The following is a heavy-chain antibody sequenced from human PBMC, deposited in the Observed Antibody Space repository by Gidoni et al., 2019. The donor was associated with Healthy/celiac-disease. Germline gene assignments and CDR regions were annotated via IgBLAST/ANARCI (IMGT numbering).Heavy chain of an antibody. Sequence: TNYNPSLKSRVTISVDTSKNQFSLKLSSVIAADTAVYYCARAPTYYDFWSGQWGDAFDIWGQGTMVTVSS. D-gene: IGHD3-3*01. J-gene: IGHJ3*02. V-gene: IGHV4-34*01. CDR2: T. CDR3: ARAPTYYDFWSGQWGDAFDI.